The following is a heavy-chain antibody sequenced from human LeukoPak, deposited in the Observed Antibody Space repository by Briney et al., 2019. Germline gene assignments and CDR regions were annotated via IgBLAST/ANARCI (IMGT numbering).Heavy chain of an antibody. D-gene: IGHD3-3*01. V-gene: IGHV1-69*04. CDR1: GGTFSSYA. CDR2: IIPILGIA. Sequence: ASVKVSCKASGGTFSSYAISWVRQAPGQGLEWMGRIIPILGIANYAQKLQGRVTITADKSTSTAYMELSSLRSEDTAVYYCARDLITIFGVAFDYWGQGTLVTVSS. J-gene: IGHJ4*02. CDR3: ARDLITIFGVAFDY.